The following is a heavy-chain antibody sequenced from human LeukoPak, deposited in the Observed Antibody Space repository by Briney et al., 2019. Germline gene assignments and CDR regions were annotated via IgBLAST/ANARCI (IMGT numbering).Heavy chain of an antibody. J-gene: IGHJ4*02. Sequence: ASVKVSCKASGYTFTSYGIIWVRQAPGQGLEWMGWISAYNGNTNYAQKLQGRVTMTTDTSTSTAYMELRSLRSDDTAVYYCAGDTRITMIVVVHPMGYWGQGTLVTVSS. D-gene: IGHD3-22*01. V-gene: IGHV1-18*01. CDR3: AGDTRITMIVVVHPMGY. CDR1: GYTFTSYG. CDR2: ISAYNGNT.